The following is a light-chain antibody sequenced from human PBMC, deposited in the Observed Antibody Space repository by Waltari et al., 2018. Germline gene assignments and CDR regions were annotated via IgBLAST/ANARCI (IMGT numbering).Light chain of an antibody. V-gene: IGKV1-39*01. CDR2: AAS. J-gene: IGKJ1*01. Sequence: DIQMTHSPSSLSASVGDRVTITCRASQSISSYLNWYQQKPGKAPKLLIYAASSLQSGVPARFSGSGSGTDLTLTISSLQPEDFATYYCQQSYSTPRTFGQGNKVEIK. CDR3: QQSYSTPRT. CDR1: QSISSY.